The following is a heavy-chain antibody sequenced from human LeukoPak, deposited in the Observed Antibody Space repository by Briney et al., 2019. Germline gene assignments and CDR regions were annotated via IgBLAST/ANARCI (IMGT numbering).Heavy chain of an antibody. CDR3: ARGRGYCSSISCLPEGY. D-gene: IGHD2-2*01. CDR2: ISAYNGNT. V-gene: IGHV1-18*04. J-gene: IGHJ4*02. CDR1: GNTFNNYG. Sequence: SVKVSWKASGNTFNNYGNSWVRPAPGQGLEWMGWISAYNGNTNYAQKLQGRVTMTTDTSTSTANMELRSLRSDDTAVYYCARGRGYCSSISCLPEGYWGQGTLVTVSS.